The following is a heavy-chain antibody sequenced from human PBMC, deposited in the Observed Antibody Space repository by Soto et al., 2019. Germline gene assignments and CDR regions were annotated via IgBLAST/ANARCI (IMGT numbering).Heavy chain of an antibody. D-gene: IGHD4-17*01. V-gene: IGHV3-21*01. Sequence: GGSLRLSCAASGFTFSSYSMNRVRQAPGKGLEWVSSISSSSSYIYYADSVKGRFTISRDNAKNSLYLQMNSLRAEDTAVYYCARDMDGDVYYYYYYMDGWGKGTTVTVSS. CDR1: GFTFSSYS. CDR3: ARDMDGDVYYYYYYMDG. CDR2: ISSSSSYI. J-gene: IGHJ6*03.